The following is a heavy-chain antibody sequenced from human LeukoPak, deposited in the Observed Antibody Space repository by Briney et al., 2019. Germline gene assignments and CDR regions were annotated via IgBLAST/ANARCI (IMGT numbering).Heavy chain of an antibody. CDR3: ARGRQDVTMIVVVTTAVSYYLDV. CDR1: GGSFSGYY. V-gene: IGHV4-34*01. CDR2: MNPSGST. Sequence: PSETLSLTCAVYGGSFSGYYWTWIRQTPEKGLEWIGEMNPSGSTNYNPSLKSRVTISVDTSKNQFSLELSSVTAADTVVYYCARGRQDVTMIVVVTTAVSYYLDVWGKGTTVTVS. J-gene: IGHJ6*03. D-gene: IGHD3-22*01.